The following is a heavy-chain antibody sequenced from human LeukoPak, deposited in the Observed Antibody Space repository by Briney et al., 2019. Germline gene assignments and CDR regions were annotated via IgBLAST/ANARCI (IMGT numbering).Heavy chain of an antibody. CDR1: GFTFSSYA. CDR3: AKDFKSDDFWSGYYIDYYYYGMDV. D-gene: IGHD3-3*01. J-gene: IGHJ6*02. CDR2: ISGSGGST. Sequence: GGSLRLPCAASGFTFSSYAMSWVRQAPGKGLEWVSAISGSGGSTYYADSVKGRFTISRDNSKNTLYLQMNSLRAEDTAVYYCAKDFKSDDFWSGYYIDYYYYGMDVWGQGTTVTVSS. V-gene: IGHV3-23*01.